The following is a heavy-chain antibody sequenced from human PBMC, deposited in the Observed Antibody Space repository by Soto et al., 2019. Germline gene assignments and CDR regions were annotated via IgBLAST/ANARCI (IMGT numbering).Heavy chain of an antibody. J-gene: IGHJ4*02. CDR2: ISAYNGNT. Sequence: QVQLVQSGAEVKKPGASVKVSCKASGYTFTSYGISWVRQAPGQGVEWMGWISAYNGNTNYAQKLQGRVTMTTDTSTSRAYMELRRLRSDDTAVYYCAGYATTATRDFDYWGQGTLVTVSS. CDR3: AGYATTATRDFDY. D-gene: IGHD4-17*01. V-gene: IGHV1-18*01. CDR1: GYTFTSYG.